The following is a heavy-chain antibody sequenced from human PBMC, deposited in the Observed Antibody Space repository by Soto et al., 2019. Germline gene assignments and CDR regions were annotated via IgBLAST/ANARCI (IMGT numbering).Heavy chain of an antibody. V-gene: IGHV4-59*01. CDR1: GASISVYS. CDR3: ARSTDSSGWRVDS. CDR2: IYYSGST. D-gene: IGHD6-19*01. Sequence: SETLSLTCTVSGASISVYSWSWIRQPPGKGLEWIGYIYYSGSTNYNPSLKSRVAISVDTSKNQFSLNLSSVTAADTAVYYCARSTDSSGWRVDSWGQGTQVTVS. J-gene: IGHJ4*02.